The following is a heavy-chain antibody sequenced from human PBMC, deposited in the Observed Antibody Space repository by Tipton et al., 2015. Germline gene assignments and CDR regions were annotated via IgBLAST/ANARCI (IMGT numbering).Heavy chain of an antibody. J-gene: IGHJ4*02. V-gene: IGHV3-23*01. Sequence: SLRLSCAASGFTFDDYAMHWVRQAPGKGLEWVSGISGSRRSTYYADSVKGRFTISRDNSKNTLYLQMSSLRAEDTAVYYCARGGSVFDSWGQGTLVPVSS. D-gene: IGHD5-12*01. CDR2: ISGSRRST. CDR3: ARGGSVFDS. CDR1: GFTFDDYA.